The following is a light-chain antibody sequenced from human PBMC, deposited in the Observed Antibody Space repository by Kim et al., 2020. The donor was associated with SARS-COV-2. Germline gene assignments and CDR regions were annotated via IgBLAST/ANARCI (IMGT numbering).Light chain of an antibody. J-gene: IGLJ2*01. CDR2: GKN. CDR3: NSRDSNDNVV. CDR1: SLRSYY. V-gene: IGLV3-19*01. Sequence: VALRQTVRITCQGESLRSYYATWYQQKPGQAPILGIYGKNNRPSGIPDRFSGSSSGNTASLTITGTQAVDEADYYCNSRDSNDNVVFGGGTKVTV.